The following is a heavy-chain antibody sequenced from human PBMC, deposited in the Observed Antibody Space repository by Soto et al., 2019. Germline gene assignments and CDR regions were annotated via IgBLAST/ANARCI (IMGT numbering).Heavy chain of an antibody. V-gene: IGHV4-31*03. J-gene: IGHJ4*02. Sequence: SSETLSLTCTVSGGSISSGGYYWSWIRQHPGKGLEWIGYIYYSGSTYYNPSLKSRVTISVDTSKNQFSLKLSSVTDADTAVYYCASGGSAPGLFDYWGQGTLVTVSS. CDR1: GGSISSGGYY. CDR3: ASGGSAPGLFDY. CDR2: IYYSGST. D-gene: IGHD3-16*01.